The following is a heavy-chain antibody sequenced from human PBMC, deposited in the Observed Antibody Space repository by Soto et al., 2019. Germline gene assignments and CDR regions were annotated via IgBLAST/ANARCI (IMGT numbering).Heavy chain of an antibody. CDR1: GFTFSSYA. CDR2: ISGSGGST. V-gene: IGHV3-23*01. CDR3: AKGMGPYYYYGMDV. J-gene: IGHJ6*02. Sequence: EVQLLESGGGLIQPGGSLRLSCAASGFTFSSYAMSWVRQAPGKGLEWVSAISGSGGSTYYADSVKGRFTISRDNSKNTLYLQMNSLRAEDTAVYYCAKGMGPYYYYGMDVWGQGTTVTVSS.